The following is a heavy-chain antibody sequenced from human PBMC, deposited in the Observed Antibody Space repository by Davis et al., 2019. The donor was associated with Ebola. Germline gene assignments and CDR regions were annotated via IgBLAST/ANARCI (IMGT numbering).Heavy chain of an antibody. CDR1: GISFSSYG. V-gene: IGHV3-33*08. CDR3: AITNRGPVADTGDY. Sequence: PGGSLRLSCAASGISFSSYGMHWVRQAPGKGLEWVAVIWYDGSNKYYADSVKGRFTISRDNSKNSLYLQMNSLRAEDTAVYYCAITNRGPVADTGDYWGQGTLVTVSS. J-gene: IGHJ4*02. D-gene: IGHD6-19*01. CDR2: IWYDGSNK.